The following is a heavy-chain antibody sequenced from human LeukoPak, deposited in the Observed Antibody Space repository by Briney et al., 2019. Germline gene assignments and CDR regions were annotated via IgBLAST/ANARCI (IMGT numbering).Heavy chain of an antibody. CDR1: GGSVSSGSYY. V-gene: IGHV4-61*01. CDR3: ARDWAAAGERWFDP. D-gene: IGHD6-13*01. Sequence: PSETLSLTCTVSGGSVSSGSYYWSWIRQPPGKGLEWIGYIYYSGSTNYNPSLKSRVTIPVDTSKNQFSLKLSSVTAADTAVYYCARDWAAAGERWFDPWGQGTLVTVSS. J-gene: IGHJ5*02. CDR2: IYYSGST.